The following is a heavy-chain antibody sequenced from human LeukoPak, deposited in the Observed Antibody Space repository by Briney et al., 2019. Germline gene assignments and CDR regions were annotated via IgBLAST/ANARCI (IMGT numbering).Heavy chain of an antibody. CDR2: IRYDGSHK. Sequence: GGSLRLSCAASGFTFNTYGMHWVRQAPGKGLNWVAFIRYDGSHKDYADSVKGRFTISRDNSKNTLYLQMNSLRAEDTAVYYCAKEITTWGGTFYFDYWGQGTLVTVSS. CDR1: GFTFNTYG. V-gene: IGHV3-30*02. J-gene: IGHJ4*02. CDR3: AKEITTWGGTFYFDY. D-gene: IGHD3-16*01.